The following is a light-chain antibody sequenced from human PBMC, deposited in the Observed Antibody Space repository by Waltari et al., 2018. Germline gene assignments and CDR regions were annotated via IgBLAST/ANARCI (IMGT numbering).Light chain of an antibody. J-gene: IGLJ1*01. V-gene: IGLV2-14*03. CDR3: ISYTTISTWV. Sequence: QSALTQPASVSGSPGQSITISCTGTSSYVGGYNLVSLYPQHPDKAPKLIIYDVSERPSGVSNRFSGSKSVNTASLTISGLQAEDEADYYCISYTTISTWVFGTGTKVTVL. CDR1: SSYVGGYNL. CDR2: DVS.